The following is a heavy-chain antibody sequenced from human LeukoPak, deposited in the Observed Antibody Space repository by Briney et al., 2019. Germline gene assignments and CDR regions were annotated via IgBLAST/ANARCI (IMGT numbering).Heavy chain of an antibody. V-gene: IGHV4-59*01. Sequence: SETLSLTCTVSGGSISSYYWSWIRLPPGKSLEWIGYIYYTGATYYNPSLKSRVTISLDTSKNQFSLKLSSVTAADAAVYYCARCEGEVGAPFDLWGRGTLVTVAS. CDR1: GGSISSYY. J-gene: IGHJ2*01. D-gene: IGHD1-26*01. CDR2: IYYTGAT. CDR3: ARCEGEVGAPFDL.